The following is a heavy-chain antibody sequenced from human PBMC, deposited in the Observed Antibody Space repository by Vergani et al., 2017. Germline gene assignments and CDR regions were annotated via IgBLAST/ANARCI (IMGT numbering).Heavy chain of an antibody. CDR2: ISYDGSNK. CDR1: GFTFSSYA. CDR3: AKEMDRFDY. V-gene: IGHV3-30-3*01. Sequence: QVQLVESGGGVVQPGRSLRLSCAASGFTFSSYAMHWVRQAPGKGLEWVAVISYDGSNKYYADSVKGRFTISRDNSKNTLYLQMNSLRAEDTAVYYCAKEMDRFDYWGQGTLVTVSS. D-gene: IGHD1-14*01. J-gene: IGHJ4*02.